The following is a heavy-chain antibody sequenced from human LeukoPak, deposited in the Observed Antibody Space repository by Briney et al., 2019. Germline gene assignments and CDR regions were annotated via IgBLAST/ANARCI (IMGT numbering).Heavy chain of an antibody. V-gene: IGHV5-51*01. Sequence: GESLKISCKGSGYSFTSYWIGWVRQMPGKGLEWMGIIYPGDSDTRYSPSFQGQVTISADKSISTAYLQWSSLKASDTAMYYCARLLARIPFLNWFDPWGQGTLVTVSS. CDR1: GYSFTSYW. CDR3: ARLLARIPFLNWFDP. J-gene: IGHJ5*02. D-gene: IGHD1-26*01. CDR2: IYPGDSDT.